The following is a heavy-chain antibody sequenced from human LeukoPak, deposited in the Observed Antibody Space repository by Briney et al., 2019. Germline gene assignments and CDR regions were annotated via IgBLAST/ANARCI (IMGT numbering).Heavy chain of an antibody. D-gene: IGHD3-3*02. J-gene: IGHJ3*02. CDR2: VDPSGGRT. V-gene: IGHV1-46*01. Sequence: GASVKLSCKASGYTFTNYYIHWVRQAPGQGREWMATVDPSGGRTDYRQKFQGRVATTRDMSTTTVYMELRSLRSDDTAVYYCARGFRISIFGVVITEDAFDIWGQGTLVTVSS. CDR3: ARGFRISIFGVVITEDAFDI. CDR1: GYTFTNYY.